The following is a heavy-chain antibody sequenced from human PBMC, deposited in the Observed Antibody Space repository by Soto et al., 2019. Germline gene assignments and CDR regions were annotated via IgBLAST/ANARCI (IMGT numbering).Heavy chain of an antibody. Sequence: PSETLSLTCTVSGGSISSYYWIWIRQPPGKGLEWIGYISYSGSTNYNPSLKSRTTISVDTSKNQFSLKLRSVTAADPAVYYCARASPYGDYALDYWGQGTLVTVSS. J-gene: IGHJ4*02. CDR2: ISYSGST. D-gene: IGHD4-17*01. V-gene: IGHV4-59*01. CDR3: ARASPYGDYALDY. CDR1: GGSISSYY.